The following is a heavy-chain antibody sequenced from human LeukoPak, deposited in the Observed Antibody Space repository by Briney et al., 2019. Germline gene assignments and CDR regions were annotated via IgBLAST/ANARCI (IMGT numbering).Heavy chain of an antibody. CDR1: GGTFSSYA. CDR2: IIPIFGTA. J-gene: IGHJ4*02. CDR3: ARGVEWDQYYFDY. D-gene: IGHD1-26*01. V-gene: IGHV1-69*05. Sequence: ASVKVSCKASGGTFSSYAISWVRQAPGQGLEWMGGIIPIFGTANYAQKFQGRVTITTDESTSTAYMELSSLRSEDTAVYYCARGVEWDQYYFDYWGQGTLVTVFS.